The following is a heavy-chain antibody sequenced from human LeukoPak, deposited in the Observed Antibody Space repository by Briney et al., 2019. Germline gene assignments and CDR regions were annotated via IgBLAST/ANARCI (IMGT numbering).Heavy chain of an antibody. Sequence: GGSLRLSCAASGFTFSTYGMNWVRQAPGKGLEWVSYISSSSSTIYYADSVKGRFTISRDNAKNSLFLQMNSLRDEDTAVYYCARDRSEQWLVHAFDIWGQGTMVTVSS. CDR2: ISSSSSTI. J-gene: IGHJ3*02. D-gene: IGHD6-19*01. V-gene: IGHV3-48*02. CDR1: GFTFSTYG. CDR3: ARDRSEQWLVHAFDI.